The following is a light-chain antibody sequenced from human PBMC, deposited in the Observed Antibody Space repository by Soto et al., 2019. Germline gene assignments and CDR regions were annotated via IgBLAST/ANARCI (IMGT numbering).Light chain of an antibody. Sequence: QSALTQPASVSGSPGHSITISCSGTSSYVGGYNYVSWYQQHPGKAPKLMIYDVSNRPSGVSNRFSGSKSGNTASLTISGLQAEDEADYYCSSYISTSTLNVFGTGTKLTVL. J-gene: IGLJ1*01. CDR1: SSYVGGYNY. CDR3: SSYISTSTLNV. CDR2: DVS. V-gene: IGLV2-14*03.